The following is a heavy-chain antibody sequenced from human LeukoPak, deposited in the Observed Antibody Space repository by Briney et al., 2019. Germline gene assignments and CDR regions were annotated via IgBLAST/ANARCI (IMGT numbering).Heavy chain of an antibody. D-gene: IGHD2-15*01. Sequence: KTSETLSLTCSISDDSINNDRYFWAWIRQPPGKGLEWIASINDSGRTYYNPSLTSRLIISVDTAKRQFSLKLSSVTAADTAVYYCASRGYCSGGSCYPNWFDPWGQGTLVTVSS. CDR2: INDSGRT. J-gene: IGHJ5*02. V-gene: IGHV4-39*07. CDR3: ASRGYCSGGSCYPNWFDP. CDR1: DDSINNDRYF.